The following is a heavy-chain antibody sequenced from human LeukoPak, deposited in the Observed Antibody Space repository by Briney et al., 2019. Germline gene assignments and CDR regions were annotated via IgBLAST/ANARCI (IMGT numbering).Heavy chain of an antibody. J-gene: IGHJ6*02. V-gene: IGHV1-24*01. CDR2: FDPEDGET. Sequence: ASVKVSCKVSGYTLTELSMHWVRQAPGKGLEWMGGFDPEDGETIYAQKFQGRVTMTEDTSTDTAYMELSSLRSEDTAVYYCATALKVGATRIYYYYGMDVWGQGTTVTVSS. CDR1: GYTLTELS. CDR3: ATALKVGATRIYYYYGMDV. D-gene: IGHD1-26*01.